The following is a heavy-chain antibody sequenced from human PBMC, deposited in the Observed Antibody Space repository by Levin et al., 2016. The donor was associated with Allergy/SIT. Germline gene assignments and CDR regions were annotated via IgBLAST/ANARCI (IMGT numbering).Heavy chain of an antibody. CDR1: GGSVSSGSYY. D-gene: IGHD3-16*01. Sequence: SETLSLTCTISGGSVSSGSYYWNWIRQPPGKGLEWIGYIHYSGSTNYNPSLKSRATISLDTSKNQFSLKLSSVTAADTAVYYCARDPWGQPGRRGFDFWGQGTMVTVSS. CDR3: ARDPWGQPGRRGFDF. CDR2: IHYSGST. V-gene: IGHV4-61*01. J-gene: IGHJ3*01.